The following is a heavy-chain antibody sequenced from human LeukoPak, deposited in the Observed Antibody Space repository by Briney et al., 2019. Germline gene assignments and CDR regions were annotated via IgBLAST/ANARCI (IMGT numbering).Heavy chain of an antibody. CDR2: IIPIFNTP. CDR1: GGTVSSYG. J-gene: IGHJ4*02. Sequence: SVKVSCKASGGTVSSYGLNWVCQAPGQGLEWMGGIIPIFNTPNYAQKFRGRGTITTDESTNTVYMEVSSLTSEDTAMYYCARFSIAAAGTRGFDYWGQGTLVTVSS. D-gene: IGHD6-13*01. CDR3: ARFSIAAAGTRGFDY. V-gene: IGHV1-69*05.